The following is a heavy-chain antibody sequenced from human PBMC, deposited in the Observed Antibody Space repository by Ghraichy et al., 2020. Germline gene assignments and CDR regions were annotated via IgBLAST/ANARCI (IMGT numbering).Heavy chain of an antibody. V-gene: IGHV4-59*08. CDR2: IYYSGST. J-gene: IGHJ3*02. Sequence: SETLSLTCTVSGGSISSYYWSWIRQPPGKGLEWIGYIYYSGSTNYNPSLKSRVTISVDTSKNQFSLKLSSVTAADTAVYYCARHTGYGDAWDAFDIWGQGTMVTVSS. D-gene: IGHD4-17*01. CDR1: GGSISSYY. CDR3: ARHTGYGDAWDAFDI.